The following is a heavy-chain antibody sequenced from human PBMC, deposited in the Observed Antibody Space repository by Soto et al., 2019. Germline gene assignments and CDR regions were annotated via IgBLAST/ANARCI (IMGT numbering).Heavy chain of an antibody. J-gene: IGHJ5*02. V-gene: IGHV1-8*01. Sequence: ASVKVSCQASGSTFTSYDINWVRQATGQGLEWMGWMNPNNGNTGYAQKLQGRVTMTRDTSTSTAYMELRSLRSDDTAVYYCARFWNDVSWFDPWGQGTLVTVSS. CDR3: ARFWNDVSWFDP. D-gene: IGHD1-1*01. CDR1: GSTFTSYD. CDR2: MNPNNGNT.